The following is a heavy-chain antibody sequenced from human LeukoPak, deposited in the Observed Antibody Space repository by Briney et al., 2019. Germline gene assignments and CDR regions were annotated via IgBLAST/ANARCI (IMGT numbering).Heavy chain of an antibody. Sequence: PGGSLRLSCAASGFTFSDYYMSWIRQAPGKGLEWVSYISSSGSTIYYADSVKGRFTISRDNAKNSLYLQMNSLRAEDTAVYYCARGNAHVLRYFDWVLGYYFDYWGQGTLVTVSS. D-gene: IGHD3-9*01. CDR3: ARGNAHVLRYFDWVLGYYFDY. J-gene: IGHJ4*02. CDR2: ISSSGSTI. V-gene: IGHV3-11*01. CDR1: GFTFSDYY.